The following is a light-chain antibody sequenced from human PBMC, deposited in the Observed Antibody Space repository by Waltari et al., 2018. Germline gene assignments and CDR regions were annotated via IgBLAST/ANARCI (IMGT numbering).Light chain of an antibody. V-gene: IGKV4-1*01. J-gene: IGKJ5*01. CDR2: WAS. CDR3: QQYYTHPIT. CDR1: QSLLYDANNRDY. Sequence: DIIMTQSPDSLAVSLGERATLNCKSNQSLLYDANNRDYLAWFHQKPGQPPTLLIYWASTRESGVPDRFSGSGSGTDFTLTITSLQAEDVGVYYCQQYYTHPITFGQGTRLEI.